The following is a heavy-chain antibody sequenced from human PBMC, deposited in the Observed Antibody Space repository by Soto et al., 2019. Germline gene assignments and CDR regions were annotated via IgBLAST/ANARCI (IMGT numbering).Heavy chain of an antibody. V-gene: IGHV4-59*08. J-gene: IGHJ6*02. CDR2: MGYNGFT. Sequence: QVQLQESGPGLVKPSETLSLTCTMSGGPMNNYYCSWFRQPRGQGLEWIGYMGYNGFTRYNPSLRSRVAISLDTAKNQFSLNLSSVTAADTALYYCARQGFGELHGLVDVWGQGITVTVSS. D-gene: IGHD3-10*01. CDR3: ARQGFGELHGLVDV. CDR1: GGPMNNYY.